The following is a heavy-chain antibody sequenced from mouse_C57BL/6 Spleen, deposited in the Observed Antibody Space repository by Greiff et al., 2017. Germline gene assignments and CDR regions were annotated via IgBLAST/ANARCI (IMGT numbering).Heavy chain of an antibody. J-gene: IGHJ4*01. CDR2: IDTSDSYT. D-gene: IGHD3-1*01. CDR1: GYTFTSYW. CDR3: ATGTGNYYAMDY. V-gene: IGHV1-69*01. Sequence: VQLQQPGAELVMPGASVKLSCKASGYTFTSYWMHWVKQRPGQGLEWIGEIDTSDSYTNYNQKFKGKSTLTVDKSSSTSYMQLSSLTSEDSAVYYCATGTGNYYAMDYWGQGTSVTVSS.